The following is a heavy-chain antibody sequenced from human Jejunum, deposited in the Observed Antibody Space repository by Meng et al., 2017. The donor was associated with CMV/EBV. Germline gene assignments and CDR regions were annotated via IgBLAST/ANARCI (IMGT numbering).Heavy chain of an antibody. D-gene: IGHD3-22*01. Sequence: MHWVRQAPGKGLEWVAFTRFDGRHSYNADSVRGRFTSSRDNSKNTLYLQMNRLRAEDTAVYYCAKERRLGSTYYFDSNGYYFDSWGQGSLVTVSS. CDR3: AKERRLGSTYYFDSNGYYFDS. V-gene: IGHV3-30*02. CDR2: TRFDGRHS. J-gene: IGHJ4*02.